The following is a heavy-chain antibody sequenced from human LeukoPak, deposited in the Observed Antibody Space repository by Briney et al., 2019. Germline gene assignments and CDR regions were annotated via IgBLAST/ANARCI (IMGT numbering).Heavy chain of an antibody. J-gene: IGHJ3*02. CDR3: ARSGGSSSGSLGLWYSDI. CDR1: GGSISSYF. V-gene: IGHV4-4*07. CDR2: IYSSGSF. D-gene: IGHD6-19*01. Sequence: TETLSLTCTVAGGSISSYFWTWIRQPAGRGLEWIGHIYSSGSFKYNPSLKSRVTMSIDTSKNQLSLKLNSVTAADTAVYYCARSGGSSSGSLGLWYSDIWGQGTMVTVSS.